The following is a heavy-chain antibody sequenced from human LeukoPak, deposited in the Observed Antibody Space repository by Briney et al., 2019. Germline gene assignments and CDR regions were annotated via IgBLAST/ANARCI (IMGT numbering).Heavy chain of an antibody. CDR2: INHSGST. V-gene: IGHV4-34*01. J-gene: IGHJ4*02. D-gene: IGHD6-13*01. CDR3: ARGRQLYFDY. Sequence: SGTLSLTCAVYGGSFSGYYWSWIRQPPGKGLEWIGEINHSGSTNYNPSLKSRVTISVDTSKNQFSLKLCSVTAADTAVYYCARGRQLYFDYWGQGTLVTVSS. CDR1: GGSFSGYY.